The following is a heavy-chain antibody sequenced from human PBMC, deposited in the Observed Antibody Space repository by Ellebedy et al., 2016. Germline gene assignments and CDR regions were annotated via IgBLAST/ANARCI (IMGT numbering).Heavy chain of an antibody. J-gene: IGHJ6*03. V-gene: IGHV1-18*01. CDR2: ISAYNGNT. CDR1: GYTFTSYG. D-gene: IGHD4-23*01. Sequence: ASVKVSXKASGYTFTSYGISWVRQAPGQGLEYMGWISAYNGNTNYAQKLQDRVIMTTDTSTSTAYMELRSLRSDDTAVYYCARDFRGTTVDDYYYFYMDVWGKGTTVTVSS. CDR3: ARDFRGTTVDDYYYFYMDV.